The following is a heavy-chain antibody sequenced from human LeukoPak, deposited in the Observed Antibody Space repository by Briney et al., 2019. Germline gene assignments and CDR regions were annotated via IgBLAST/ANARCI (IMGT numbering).Heavy chain of an antibody. D-gene: IGHD3-22*01. CDR2: IHYSGST. CDR1: GGSINSYY. J-gene: IGHJ4*02. Sequence: PSETLSLTCTVSGGSINSYYWSWIRQPPGKGLEWIGYIHYSGSTNYNPSLKSRVTTSVDTSKNQFSLKLSSVTAADTAVYYCARVRDRSGYFYDFDYWGQGTLVTVSS. V-gene: IGHV4-59*01. CDR3: ARVRDRSGYFYDFDY.